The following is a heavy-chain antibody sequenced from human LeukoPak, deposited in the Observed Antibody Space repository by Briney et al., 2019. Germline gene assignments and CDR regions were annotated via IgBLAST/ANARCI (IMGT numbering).Heavy chain of an antibody. V-gene: IGHV5-51*01. J-gene: IGHJ5*02. CDR2: IYPGDSDT. Sequence: GESLKISCKGSGYSFTSYWIGWVRQMPGKGLEWMGIIYPGDSDTRYSPSFQGQVTISADKSISTAYLQWSSLKASDTAMDYCARWDIVVVPAAPPAGWFDPWGQGTLVTVSS. D-gene: IGHD2-2*01. CDR1: GYSFTSYW. CDR3: ARWDIVVVPAAPPAGWFDP.